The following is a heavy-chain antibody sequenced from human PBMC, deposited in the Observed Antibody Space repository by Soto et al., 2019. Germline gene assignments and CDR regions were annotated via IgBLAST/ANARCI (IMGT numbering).Heavy chain of an antibody. V-gene: IGHV3-7*01. CDR2: IKEDGSDK. CDR3: ARFTRGSSGDY. CDR1: GFTFNTYW. J-gene: IGHJ4*02. D-gene: IGHD6-25*01. Sequence: GGSLRLSCVASGFTFNTYWMSWVRQAPGKGLEWVANIKEDGSDKYYVDSVKGRFTISRDNAKNLLYLQMNSLGAGDTAMYYCARFTRGSSGDYWGQGTLVTVSS.